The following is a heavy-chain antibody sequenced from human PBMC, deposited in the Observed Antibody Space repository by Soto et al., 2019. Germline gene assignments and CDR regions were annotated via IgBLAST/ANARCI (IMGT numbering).Heavy chain of an antibody. D-gene: IGHD3-16*01. J-gene: IGHJ4*02. Sequence: QVQLQESGPGLVKPSQTLSLTCTVSGGSISSGGYYWSWIRQHPGKGLEWIGDIYYSGSTYYNPSLKRQVTISVDTSKNQFPLKLSSVTAAGTGVYYCARDWGRDGCFDYWGQGTLVTVSS. V-gene: IGHV4-31*01. CDR1: GGSISSGGYY. CDR2: IYYSGST. CDR3: ARDWGRDGCFDY.